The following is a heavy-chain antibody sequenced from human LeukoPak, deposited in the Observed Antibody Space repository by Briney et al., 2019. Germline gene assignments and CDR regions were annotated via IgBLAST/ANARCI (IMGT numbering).Heavy chain of an antibody. D-gene: IGHD6-19*01. Sequence: GESLKISCKGSGYSFTSYWIGWVRQMPGKGLEWMGIIYPGDSDTRYSPSFQGQVTISADKSISTAYLQWSSLKASDTAMYYCARHISPQWLVPTSDAFDIWGQGTMVTVSS. J-gene: IGHJ3*02. CDR2: IYPGDSDT. V-gene: IGHV5-51*01. CDR1: GYSFTSYW. CDR3: ARHISPQWLVPTSDAFDI.